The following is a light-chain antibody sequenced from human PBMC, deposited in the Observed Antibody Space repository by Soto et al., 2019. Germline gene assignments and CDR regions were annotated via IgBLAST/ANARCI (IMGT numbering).Light chain of an antibody. V-gene: IGLV2-23*02. CDR1: SSDVGSYNL. J-gene: IGLJ1*01. Sequence: QSVLTQPASVSGSPGQSITISCTGTSSDVGSYNLVSWYQQHPGKAPKLMIYEVSKRPSGVSNRFSGSKSGNTASLTISGLQAEDEADYYCCSNAGSSTRVFGTGTKVTVL. CDR2: EVS. CDR3: CSNAGSSTRV.